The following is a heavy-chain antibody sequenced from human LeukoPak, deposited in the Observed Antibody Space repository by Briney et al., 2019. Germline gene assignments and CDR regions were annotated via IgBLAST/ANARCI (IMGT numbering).Heavy chain of an antibody. V-gene: IGHV1-69*01. CDR1: GGTFSSYS. J-gene: IGHJ5*02. Sequence: GASVKVSCKASGGTFSSYSISWVRQAPGQGLEWMGGIIPIFDTADYAQKFQGRVTITADESTSTAYMELRSLRSDDTAVYYCARIVRQQLVHWFDPWGQGTLVTVSS. CDR2: IIPIFDTA. CDR3: ARIVRQQLVHWFDP. D-gene: IGHD6-13*01.